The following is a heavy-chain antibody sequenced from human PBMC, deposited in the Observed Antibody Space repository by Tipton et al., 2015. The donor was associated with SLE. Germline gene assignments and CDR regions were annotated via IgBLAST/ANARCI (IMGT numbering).Heavy chain of an antibody. Sequence: LRLSCAASGFTFRTYWMHWVRQVPGKGLVWVSRINSAGTITTYADSVRGRFTISRDNAKDTLYLQMNNLRAEDTAVYYCVAGLGDYWGPGTLVTASS. CDR1: GFTFRTYW. D-gene: IGHD6-19*01. CDR2: INSAGTIT. V-gene: IGHV3-74*01. CDR3: VAGLGDY. J-gene: IGHJ4*02.